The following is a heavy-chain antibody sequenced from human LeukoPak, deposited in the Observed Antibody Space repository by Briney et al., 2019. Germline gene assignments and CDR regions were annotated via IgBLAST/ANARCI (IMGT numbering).Heavy chain of an antibody. CDR3: ANEESRSRTSNCYFDY. CDR1: GFTFSSYA. CDR2: ISGSGGST. V-gene: IGHV3-23*01. D-gene: IGHD6-13*01. J-gene: IGHJ4*02. Sequence: PGGSLRLSCAASGFTFSSYAMSWVRQAPGKGLEWVSAISGSGGSTYYADSVKGRFTISRDNSKNTLYLQMNSLRAEDTAVYYCANEESRSRTSNCYFDYWGQGTLVTVSS.